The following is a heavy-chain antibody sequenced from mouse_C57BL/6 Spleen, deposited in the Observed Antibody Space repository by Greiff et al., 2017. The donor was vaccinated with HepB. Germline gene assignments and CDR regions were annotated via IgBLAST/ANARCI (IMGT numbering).Heavy chain of an antibody. CDR3: ASDSSGYVKDY. Sequence: EVQLVESGGGLVKPGGSLKLSCAASGFTFSDYGMHWVRQAPEKGLEWVAYISSGSSTIYYADTVKSRFTISRDNAKNTLFLQMTSLRSEDTAMYYCASDSSGYVKDYWGQGTSVTVSS. J-gene: IGHJ4*01. V-gene: IGHV5-17*01. CDR1: GFTFSDYG. CDR2: ISSGSSTI. D-gene: IGHD3-2*02.